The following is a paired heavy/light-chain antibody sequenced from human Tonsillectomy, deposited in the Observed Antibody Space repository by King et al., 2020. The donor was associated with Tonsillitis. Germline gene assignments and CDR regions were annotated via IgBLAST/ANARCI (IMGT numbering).Light chain of an antibody. CDR2: DAS. V-gene: IGKV3-11*01. Sequence: EIVLTQSPATLSLSPGERATLSCRASQSIDSYLAWYQQKPGQAPRLLIYDASNRATGIPARFSGSGSGKDFTLTISSLEPEDFATYYCQQCYNRPPNFGPGTKVDIK. CDR1: QSIDSY. J-gene: IGKJ3*01. CDR3: QQCYNRPPN.
Heavy chain of an antibody. CDR1: GGTFSSYA. CDR3: ARGGVVEGYYYYMDV. CDR2: IIPIFGTS. V-gene: IGHV1-69*01. D-gene: IGHD3-3*01. Sequence: QVQLVQSGAEVKKPGSSVKVSCKASGGTFSSYAFSWVRQAPGHGLEWMGGIIPIFGTSNYAQKFQGRVTITADESTKTAYMELTSLRSEDTAVYYCARGGVVEGYYYYMDVWGKGTSVTVSS. J-gene: IGHJ6*03.